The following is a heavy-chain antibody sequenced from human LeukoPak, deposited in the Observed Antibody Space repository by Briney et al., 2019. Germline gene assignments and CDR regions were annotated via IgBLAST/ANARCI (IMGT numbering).Heavy chain of an antibody. CDR3: AKVEDTAMAEGWYFDL. CDR2: ISGSGGST. CDR1: GFTFSSYG. J-gene: IGHJ2*01. D-gene: IGHD5-18*01. V-gene: IGHV3-23*01. Sequence: GGSLRLSCAASGFTFSSYGMSWVRQAPGKGLEWVSAISGSGGSTYYADSVKGRFTISRDNSKNTLYLQMNSLRAEDTAVYYCAKVEDTAMAEGWYFDLWGRGTLVTVSS.